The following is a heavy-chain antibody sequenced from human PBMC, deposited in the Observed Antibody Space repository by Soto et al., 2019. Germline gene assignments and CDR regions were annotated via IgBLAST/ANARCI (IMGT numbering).Heavy chain of an antibody. J-gene: IGHJ3*02. CDR3: AKDAYVSAWFLDAFDI. Sequence: EVQLLESGGGLVQPGGPLRLSCAAPGFTFSIYAMSFVRQTPGKGLEWVSGISGSGGNTYYAESVKGRFTISRDNPRNTVYLQMNSLRVDDTAVYYCAKDAYVSAWFLDAFDIWGQGTMVTVSS. D-gene: IGHD6-19*01. CDR2: ISGSGGNT. V-gene: IGHV3-23*01. CDR1: GFTFSIYA.